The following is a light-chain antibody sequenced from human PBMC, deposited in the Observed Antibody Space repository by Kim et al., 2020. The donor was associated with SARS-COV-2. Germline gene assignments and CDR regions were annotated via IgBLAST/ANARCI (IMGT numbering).Light chain of an antibody. CDR3: QQSYSTLYT. J-gene: IGKJ2*01. CDR1: QSISIY. Sequence: DIQMTQSPSSLSASVGDRVTITCRASQSISIYLNWYQQKPGKAPKLLIYAASSLQSGVPSRFGGSGSGTDFTLTISSLQPEDFATYYCQQSYSTLYTFGQGTKLEI. CDR2: AAS. V-gene: IGKV1-39*01.